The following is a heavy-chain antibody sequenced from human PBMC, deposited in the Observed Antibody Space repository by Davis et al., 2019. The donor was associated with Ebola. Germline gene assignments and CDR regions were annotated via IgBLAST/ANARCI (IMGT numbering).Heavy chain of an antibody. CDR3: ARRVGWDPNP. D-gene: IGHD6-19*01. V-gene: IGHV4-34*01. Sequence: SETLSLTCAVYGGSFSSYYWSWIRQPPGKGLEWIGEINHSGSTNYNPSLKSRVTISVDTSKNQFSLKLSSVTAADTAVYYCARRVGWDPNPWGQGTLVTVSS. CDR1: GGSFSSYY. CDR2: INHSGST. J-gene: IGHJ5*02.